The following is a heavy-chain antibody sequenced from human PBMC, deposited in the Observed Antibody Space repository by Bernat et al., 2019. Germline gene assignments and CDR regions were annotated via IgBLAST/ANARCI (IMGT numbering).Heavy chain of an antibody. V-gene: IGHV4-34*01. CDR1: GGSFRGYY. CDR3: ARVATPEQQLGGIDY. J-gene: IGHJ4*02. Sequence: QVQLQQWGAGLLTPSETLSLTCAVYGGSFRGYYWSWIRQPPGKGLEWIGEINHSGSTNYNPSLKSRVTISVDTSKNQFPLKLSSVTAADTAVYYCARVATPEQQLGGIDYWGQGTLVTVSS. CDR2: INHSGST. D-gene: IGHD6-13*01.